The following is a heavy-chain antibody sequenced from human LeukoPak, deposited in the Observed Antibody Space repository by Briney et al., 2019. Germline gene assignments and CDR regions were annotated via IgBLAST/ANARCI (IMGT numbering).Heavy chain of an antibody. CDR2: INHSGST. CDR1: GGSFCGYY. V-gene: IGHV4-34*01. J-gene: IGHJ4*02. CDR3: ARVYYDSSGYPKKLKNYFDY. Sequence: SETLSLTCAVYGGSFCGYYWSWLRQPPGKGLEWIGEINHSGSTNYNPSLKSRVNRSVDTSKNQCSLKLSSVTAADTAVYYCARVYYDSSGYPKKLKNYFDYWGQGTLVTVSS. D-gene: IGHD3-22*01.